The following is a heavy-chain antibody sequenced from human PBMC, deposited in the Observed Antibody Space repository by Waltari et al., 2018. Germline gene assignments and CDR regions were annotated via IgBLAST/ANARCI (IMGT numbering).Heavy chain of an antibody. Sequence: QVQMVESGGGVVQPGRSLRLSCAASGFTFSSYSIHWVRQAPGKGLEWGAIMSEDGRSKYYAVSVKGRFTVSRDNSKNTVYLKRNSLRFEDTAVYYCAREDICRSTTCYTLDYWGLGTLVTVSS. CDR3: AREDICRSTTCYTLDY. CDR2: MSEDGRSK. D-gene: IGHD2-2*02. V-gene: IGHV3-30*01. CDR1: GFTFSSYS. J-gene: IGHJ4*02.